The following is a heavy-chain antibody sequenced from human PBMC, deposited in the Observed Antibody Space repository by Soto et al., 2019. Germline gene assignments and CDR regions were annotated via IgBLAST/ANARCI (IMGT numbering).Heavy chain of an antibody. V-gene: IGHV3-21*01. Sequence: GGSLRLSCAASGFTFSGSTMNWVHQAPGKGLEWVSSISSSSRYKYYADSVKGRFTISRDNAENSLFLQMNSLRAEDTAVYFCARPSGGAPWFGNLPWGQGTLVTVSS. CDR1: GFTFSGST. CDR3: ARPSGGAPWFGNLP. J-gene: IGHJ5*02. D-gene: IGHD3-10*01. CDR2: ISSSSRYK.